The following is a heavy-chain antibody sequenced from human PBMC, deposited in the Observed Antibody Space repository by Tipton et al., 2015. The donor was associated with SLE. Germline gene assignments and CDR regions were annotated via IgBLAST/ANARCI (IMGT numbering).Heavy chain of an antibody. CDR2: IYYTGNT. CDR3: ARLGQRRLSGSYRYGSFDI. Sequence: TLSLTCTVSADSISRSNYYWGWIRQPPGKGLEWLGTIYYTGNTYYNPSLKSRVTISIDTSKNQCALKVTSVTAADTAGYYCARLGQRRLSGSYRYGSFDIWGQGTMVIVSS. D-gene: IGHD1-26*01. CDR1: ADSISRSNYY. V-gene: IGHV4-39*06. J-gene: IGHJ3*02.